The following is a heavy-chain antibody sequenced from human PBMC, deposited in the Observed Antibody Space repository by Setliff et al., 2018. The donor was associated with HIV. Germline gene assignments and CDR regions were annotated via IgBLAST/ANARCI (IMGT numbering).Heavy chain of an antibody. J-gene: IGHJ4*02. CDR1: GGTFSSYG. CDR2: IIPMFGTG. CDR3: ATATGYHDSGSLQN. D-gene: IGHD3-10*01. V-gene: IGHV1-69*05. Sequence: GASVKVSCKASGGTFSSYGISWVRQAPGQGLEWMGAIIPMFGTGFYAQKFQGRVTITTDESRTTSYMELSSLRSEDTAVYYCATATGYHDSGSLQNWGQGTLVTVSS.